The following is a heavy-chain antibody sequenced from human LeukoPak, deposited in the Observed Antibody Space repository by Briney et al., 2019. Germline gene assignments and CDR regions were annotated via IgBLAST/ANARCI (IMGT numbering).Heavy chain of an antibody. V-gene: IGHV3-33*01. CDR1: GFTFNHYG. Sequence: PGGSLRPSCTASGFTFNHYGMHWVRQAPGRRLEWMAGIWYDGTNKYYADSVKGRLTISRDSARNSVSLQLNSLRVEDTAVYYCARDAGIVAFDIWGQGTVVTVSS. CDR3: ARDAGIVAFDI. D-gene: IGHD2-15*01. J-gene: IGHJ3*02. CDR2: IWYDGTNK.